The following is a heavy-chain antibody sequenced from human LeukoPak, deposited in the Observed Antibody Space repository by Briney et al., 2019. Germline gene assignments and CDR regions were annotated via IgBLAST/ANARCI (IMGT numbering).Heavy chain of an antibody. CDR3: AKYGNSGWVIDN. V-gene: IGHV4-59*08. Sequence: SETLSLTCTVSGGSIGSDYWTWIRQPPGKGLEYIGYIYYIGGTNYNPSLKSRVTISVDTSKNQFSLKLSSVTAADTAVYFCAKYGNSGWVIDNWGQGTLVTVSS. CDR2: IYYIGGT. J-gene: IGHJ4*02. CDR1: GGSIGSDY. D-gene: IGHD6-19*01.